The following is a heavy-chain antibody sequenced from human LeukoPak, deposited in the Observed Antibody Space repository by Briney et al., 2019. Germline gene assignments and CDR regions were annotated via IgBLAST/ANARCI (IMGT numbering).Heavy chain of an antibody. CDR1: VFIFSNYG. V-gene: IGHV3-30*02. CDR2: IRYDESNK. J-gene: IGHJ5*02. Sequence: GGSLRLSCAASVFIFSNYGMHWVRQAPGKGLEWVAFIRYDESNKFYADSVKGRFTISSDNSKNILFLQMNSLRAEDTAVYYCATMQWLEGVDWFDPWGQGTLVTVSS. D-gene: IGHD6-19*01. CDR3: ATMQWLEGVDWFDP.